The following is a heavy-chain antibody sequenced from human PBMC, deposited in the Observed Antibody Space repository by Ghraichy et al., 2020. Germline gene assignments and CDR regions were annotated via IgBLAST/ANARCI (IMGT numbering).Heavy chain of an antibody. V-gene: IGHV2-70*01. CDR1: GFSLSTSGMC. Sequence: SGPTLVKPTQTLTLTCTFSGFSLSTSGMCVSWIRQPPGKALEWLALIDWDDDKYYSTSLKTRLTISKDTSKNQVVLTMTNMDPVDTATYYCARMLEEANAQVVTADYYGMDVWGQGTTVTVSS. D-gene: IGHD2-21*02. CDR3: ARMLEEANAQVVTADYYGMDV. CDR2: IDWDDDK. J-gene: IGHJ6*02.